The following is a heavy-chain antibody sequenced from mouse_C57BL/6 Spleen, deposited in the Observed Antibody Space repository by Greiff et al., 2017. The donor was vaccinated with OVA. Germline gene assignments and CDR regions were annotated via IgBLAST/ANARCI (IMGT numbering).Heavy chain of an antibody. CDR1: GFTFSSYA. CDR2: ISDGGSYT. Sequence: DVKLVESGGGLVKPGGSLKLSCAASGFTFSSYAMSWVRQTPEKRLEWVATISDGGSYTYYPDNVKGRFTISRDNAKNNLYLQMSHLKSEDTAMYYCAREEDDYDRIAMDYWGQGTSVTVSS. D-gene: IGHD2-4*01. J-gene: IGHJ4*01. CDR3: AREEDDYDRIAMDY. V-gene: IGHV5-4*01.